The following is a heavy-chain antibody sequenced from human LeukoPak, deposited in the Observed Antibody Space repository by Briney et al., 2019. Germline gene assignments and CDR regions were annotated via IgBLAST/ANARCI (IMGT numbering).Heavy chain of an antibody. D-gene: IGHD1-26*01. V-gene: IGHV1-2*02. J-gene: IGHJ5*02. CDR1: GYTFTGYY. CDR3: ARARLVGATNWFDP. Sequence: GASVKVSCKASGYTFTGYYMHWVRQAPGQGLEWRGWINPNSGGTNYAQKFQGRVTMTRDTSISTGYIELSRLRSDDTAVYYCARARLVGATNWFDPWGQGTLVTVPS. CDR2: INPNSGGT.